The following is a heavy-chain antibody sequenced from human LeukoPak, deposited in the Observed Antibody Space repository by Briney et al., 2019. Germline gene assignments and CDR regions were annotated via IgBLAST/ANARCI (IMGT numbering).Heavy chain of an antibody. J-gene: IGHJ3*01. CDR2: IYYSGST. D-gene: IGHD4-17*01. CDR1: GGSISSYY. V-gene: IGHV4-59*01. Sequence: PSETLSLTCTVSGGSISSYYWSWIRQPPGKGLEWIGYIYYSGSTNYNPSLKSRVTISVDTSKNQFSLKLSSVTAADTAVYYCARDHYGDYSVLYAFDFWGQGTMVTVSS. CDR3: ARDHYGDYSVLYAFDF.